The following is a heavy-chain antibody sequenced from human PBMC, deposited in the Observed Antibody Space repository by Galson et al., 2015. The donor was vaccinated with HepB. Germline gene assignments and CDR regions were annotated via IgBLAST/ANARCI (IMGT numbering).Heavy chain of an antibody. CDR2: INPISGGT. CDR3: AKFNYIYSSSLAGDY. V-gene: IGHV1-2*02. CDR1: GYTFTDYY. D-gene: IGHD6-6*01. J-gene: IGHJ4*02. Sequence: SVKVSCKASGYTFTDYYIHWVRQAPGQGLEWMGWINPISGGTNYAQNFQGRVTMTTDTSISTAYMALSRLSSDDTAVYYCAKFNYIYSSSLAGDYWGQGTLVTVSS.